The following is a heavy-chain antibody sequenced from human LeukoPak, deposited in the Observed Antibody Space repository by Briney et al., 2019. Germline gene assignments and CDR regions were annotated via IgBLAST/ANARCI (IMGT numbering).Heavy chain of an antibody. V-gene: IGHV4-34*01. J-gene: IGHJ4*02. Sequence: SETLSLTCAVYGGSFSGYYWSWLRQPPGTGLEWIGEINHSGSTTYNPSLRSRVTISVDTSKNHFSLNLSSVTAADTAVYYCATSRSGYSYADYWGQGTLVTVSS. D-gene: IGHD5-18*01. CDR3: ATSRSGYSYADY. CDR1: GGSFSGYY. CDR2: INHSGST.